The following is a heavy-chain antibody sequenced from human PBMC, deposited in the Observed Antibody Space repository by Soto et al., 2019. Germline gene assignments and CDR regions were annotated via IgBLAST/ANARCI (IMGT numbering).Heavy chain of an antibody. CDR3: ARDARRTAAAGTGWFDP. D-gene: IGHD6-13*01. Sequence: QVQLVQSGAEVKKPGASVKVSCKASGYTFTSYGISWVRQAPGQGLEWMGWISAYNGNTNYAQKRQGSVTMTTDTSTSTAYVELRSLRSDDTAGYYCARDARRTAAAGTGWFDPWGQGTLVTVSS. J-gene: IGHJ5*02. V-gene: IGHV1-18*01. CDR2: ISAYNGNT. CDR1: GYTFTSYG.